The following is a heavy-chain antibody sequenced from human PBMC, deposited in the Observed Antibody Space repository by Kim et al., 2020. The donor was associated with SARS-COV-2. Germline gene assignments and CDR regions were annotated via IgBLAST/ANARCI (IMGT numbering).Heavy chain of an antibody. J-gene: IGHJ4*02. CDR2: IYYSGST. D-gene: IGHD3-3*01. CDR3: ARVSGITIFGVVITGPFDY. V-gene: IGHV4-31*03. Sequence: SETLSLTCTVSGGSISSGGYYWSWIRQHPGKGLEWIGYIYYSGSTYYNPSLKSRVTLSVDTSKNQFSLKLSSVTAADTAVYYCARVSGITIFGVVITGPFDYWGQGTLVTVSS. CDR1: GGSISSGGYY.